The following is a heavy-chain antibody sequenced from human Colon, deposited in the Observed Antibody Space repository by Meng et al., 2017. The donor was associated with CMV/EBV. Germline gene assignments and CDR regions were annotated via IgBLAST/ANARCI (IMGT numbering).Heavy chain of an antibody. CDR1: GFTFSSYD. Sequence: GESLKISCAASGFTFSSYDMHWVRQATGKGLEWVSAIGTAGDTYYPGSVKGRFTISRENAKNTVYLQMNNLTAEDTAVYYCTKGLQYSDFWGVDSWGQGTLVTVSS. CDR2: IGTAGDT. V-gene: IGHV3-13*01. D-gene: IGHD3-3*01. J-gene: IGHJ4*02. CDR3: TKGLQYSDFWGVDS.